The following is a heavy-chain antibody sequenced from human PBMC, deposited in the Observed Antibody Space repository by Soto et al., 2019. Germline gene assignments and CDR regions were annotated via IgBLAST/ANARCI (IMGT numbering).Heavy chain of an antibody. D-gene: IGHD2-21*02. J-gene: IGHJ3*02. V-gene: IGHV1-18*01. CDR3: ARDRSVVTSDAFDI. CDR2: ISAYNGKK. Sequence: ASVKVSCKASGYTFTSYGISWVRQAPGQGLEWMGWISAYNGKKNYAQKLQGRVTMTTDTSTSTAYMELRSLRTDDTAVFYCARDRSVVTSDAFDIWGQGTMVTVSS. CDR1: GYTFTSYG.